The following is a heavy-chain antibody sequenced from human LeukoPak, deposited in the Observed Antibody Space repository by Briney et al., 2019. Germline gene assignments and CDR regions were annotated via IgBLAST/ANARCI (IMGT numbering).Heavy chain of an antibody. CDR2: ISASGGGT. D-gene: IGHD3-10*01. CDR1: GFTFSSYG. V-gene: IGHV3-23*01. CDR3: ANLRGSGSSYFDS. J-gene: IGHJ4*02. Sequence: GGSLRLSWAASGFTFSSYGMSWVRQAGGKGLEWVSTISASGGGTYYADSVKGRFTVSRDNSKNTLSLQMNSLRAEDTAVYYCANLRGSGSSYFDSWRQGTLVTVSS.